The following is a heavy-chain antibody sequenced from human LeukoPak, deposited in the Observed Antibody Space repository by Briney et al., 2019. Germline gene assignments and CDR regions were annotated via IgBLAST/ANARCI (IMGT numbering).Heavy chain of an antibody. CDR3: ARDSLYCSSTSCHYYMDV. CDR2: INPNSGGT. Sequence: ASVKVSCKASGYTFTGYYMHWVRQAPGQGLEWMGWINPNSGGTNYAQKLQGRVTMTRDTSISTAYMELSRLRSDDTAVYYCARDSLYCSSTSCHYYMDVWGKGTTVTVSS. V-gene: IGHV1-2*02. CDR1: GYTFTGYY. D-gene: IGHD2-2*01. J-gene: IGHJ6*03.